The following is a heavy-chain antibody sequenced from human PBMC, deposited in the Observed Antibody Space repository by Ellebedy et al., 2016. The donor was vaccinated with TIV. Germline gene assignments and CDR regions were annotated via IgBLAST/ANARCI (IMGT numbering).Heavy chain of an antibody. Sequence: GGSLRLXXAASGFTFSDYYMDWVRQAPGKGLEWVGRTRNKRDRYITDYAASVKGRFSISRDDSKNSLYLQMNSLKTEDTAVYYCVRSGASQWPNWLDTWGQGTLVTVSS. CDR3: VRSGASQWPNWLDT. V-gene: IGHV3-72*01. J-gene: IGHJ5*02. CDR1: GFTFSDYY. CDR2: TRNKRDRYIT. D-gene: IGHD2-15*01.